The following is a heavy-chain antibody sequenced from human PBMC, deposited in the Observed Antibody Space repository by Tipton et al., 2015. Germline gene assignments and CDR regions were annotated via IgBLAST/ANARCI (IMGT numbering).Heavy chain of an antibody. CDR2: INSDGSTI. J-gene: IGHJ4*02. CDR1: GFTFSIFW. Sequence: GSLRLSCAASGFTFSIFWMHWVRQAPGKGLVWVSRINSDGSTIDYADSVKGRFTISRDNSKNTLYLQMNSLRAEDTAVYYCATDSPGKYPFEYWGQGTLVTVSS. D-gene: IGHD2-2*01. V-gene: IGHV3-74*01. CDR3: ATDSPGKYPFEY.